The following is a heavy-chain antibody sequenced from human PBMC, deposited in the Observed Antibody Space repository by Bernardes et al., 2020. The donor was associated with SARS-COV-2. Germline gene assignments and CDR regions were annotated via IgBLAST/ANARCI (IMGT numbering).Heavy chain of an antibody. CDR3: ARGSGYYYFDF. CDR2: ISEDGSAI. J-gene: IGHJ4*02. CDR1: GYTFRSYW. Sequence: GGSLRLSCTASGYTFRSYWVHWARQAPGQGLVWVSGISEDGSAIRSADSVKGRFTISRDNVKNTLFLQMSSLTAEDTAVYYCARGSGYYYFDFWGQGTLVTVSS. D-gene: IGHD5-12*01. V-gene: IGHV3-74*01.